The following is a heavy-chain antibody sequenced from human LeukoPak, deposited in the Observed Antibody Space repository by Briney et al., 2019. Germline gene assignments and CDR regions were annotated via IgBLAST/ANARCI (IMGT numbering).Heavy chain of an antibody. Sequence: SETLSLTCAVYGGSFSGYYWSWIRQPPGKGLEWIGEINHSGSTNYNPSLKSRVTISVDTSKNQFSLKLSSVTAADTAVYYCARDPGVNWNDGSGGFFDPWGQGTLVTVSS. V-gene: IGHV4-34*01. J-gene: IGHJ5*02. CDR1: GGSFSGYY. CDR2: INHSGST. D-gene: IGHD1-1*01. CDR3: ARDPGVNWNDGSGGFFDP.